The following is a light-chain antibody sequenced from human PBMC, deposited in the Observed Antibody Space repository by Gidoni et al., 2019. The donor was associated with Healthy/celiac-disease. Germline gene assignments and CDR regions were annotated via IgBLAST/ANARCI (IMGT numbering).Light chain of an antibody. CDR1: QDISNY. J-gene: IGKJ3*01. Sequence: DIQMTQSPSSLSASVGDRVTITCQPSQDISNYLNWYQQKPGKAPKLLIYDASNLETGVPSRFSGSGSGTDFTFTISSLQPEDIATYYCQQYDNLVTFGPGTKVDIK. CDR3: QQYDNLVT. CDR2: DAS. V-gene: IGKV1-33*01.